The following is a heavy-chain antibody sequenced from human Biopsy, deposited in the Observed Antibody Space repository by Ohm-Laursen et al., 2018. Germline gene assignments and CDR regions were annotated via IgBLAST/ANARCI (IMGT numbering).Heavy chain of an antibody. CDR2: ISWNSGNI. V-gene: IGHV3-9*01. D-gene: IGHD3-22*01. J-gene: IGHJ4*02. CDR3: AKDVRHYDSTVYFYAYLEY. CDR1: GSTFAENG. Sequence: SLRLSCAATGSTFAENGRHCVCKATGKGLEWGLHISWNSGNIAYADSERGRFTISRHNAKNSLYLQMNSFRAEYTAFYYCAKDVRHYDSTVYFYAYLEYWGQGALVPVSS.